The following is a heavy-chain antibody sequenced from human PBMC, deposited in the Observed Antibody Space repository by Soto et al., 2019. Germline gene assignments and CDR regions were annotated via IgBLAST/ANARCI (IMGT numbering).Heavy chain of an antibody. D-gene: IGHD2-15*01. J-gene: IGHJ6*02. CDR3: TRDTGPRSYCSGGSCYALIRYYYYGMDV. Sequence: LRLSCTASGFTFGDYAMSWFRQAPGKGLEWVGFIRSKAYGGTTEYAASVKGRFTISRDDSKSIAYLQMNSLKTEDTAVYYCTRDTGPRSYCSGGSCYALIRYYYYGMDVWGQGTTVTVS. V-gene: IGHV3-49*03. CDR1: GFTFGDYA. CDR2: IRSKAYGGTT.